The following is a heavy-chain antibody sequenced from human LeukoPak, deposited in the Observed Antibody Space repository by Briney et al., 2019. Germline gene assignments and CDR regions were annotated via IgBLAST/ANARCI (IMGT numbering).Heavy chain of an antibody. J-gene: IGHJ5*02. CDR1: GGSISSSSYY. Sequence: PSETLSLTCTVSGGSISSSSYYWGWIRQPPGKGLEWIGSIYYSGSTYYNPSLKSRVTISVDTSKNQFSLKLSSVTAADTAVYYCAPYQLLFSWFDPWGQGTLVTVSS. CDR2: IYYSGST. CDR3: APYQLLFSWFDP. V-gene: IGHV4-39*01. D-gene: IGHD2-2*01.